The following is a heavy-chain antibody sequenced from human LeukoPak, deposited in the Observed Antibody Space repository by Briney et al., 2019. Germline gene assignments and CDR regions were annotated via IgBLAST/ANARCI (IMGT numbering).Heavy chain of an antibody. V-gene: IGHV1-2*02. CDR2: IKAKTGVT. CDR1: GYTFSGHY. J-gene: IGHJ4*02. Sequence: ASVKVSCKASGYTFSGHYMHWVRQTPGQGLEWMRWIKAKTGVTNYAQKFQGRVTMATDTSISTGYMELSSLTSDDTALYYCAKPAYCGSGCYYYFDSWGQGTLITVSS. CDR3: AKPAYCGSGCYYYFDS. D-gene: IGHD2-21*01.